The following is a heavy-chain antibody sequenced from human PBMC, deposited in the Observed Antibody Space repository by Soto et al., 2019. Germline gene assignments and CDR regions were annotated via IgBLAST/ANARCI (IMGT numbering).Heavy chain of an antibody. Sequence: EVQLVESGGVVVQPGGSLRLSCAASGFTFDDYAMHWVRQAPGKGLEWVSLISWDGGSTYYADSVKGRFIISRDNSKNSLYLQMNSLRAEDTALYYCAKDSGPTVTSWYFDLWGRGTLVTVSS. D-gene: IGHD4-17*01. CDR2: ISWDGGST. CDR1: GFTFDDYA. CDR3: AKDSGPTVTSWYFDL. V-gene: IGHV3-43D*04. J-gene: IGHJ2*01.